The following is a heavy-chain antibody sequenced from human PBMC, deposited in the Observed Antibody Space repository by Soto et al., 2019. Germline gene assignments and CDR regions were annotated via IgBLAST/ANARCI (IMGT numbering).Heavy chain of an antibody. Sequence: GASVKVSCKASGYTFTGYYMHWVRQAPGQGLEWMGWINPNSGGTNYAQKFQGWVTMTRDTSISTAYMELSRLRSDDTAVYYCARDGHHKVGYCCSTSCYTPHYYYYYYMGVWGKGTTVTVSS. CDR2: INPNSGGT. V-gene: IGHV1-2*04. CDR1: GYTFTGYY. CDR3: ARDGHHKVGYCCSTSCYTPHYYYYYYMGV. J-gene: IGHJ6*03. D-gene: IGHD2-2*02.